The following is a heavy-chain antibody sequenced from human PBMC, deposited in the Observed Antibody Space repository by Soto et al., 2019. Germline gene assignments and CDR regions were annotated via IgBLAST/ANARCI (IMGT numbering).Heavy chain of an antibody. CDR1: GGTFSSYA. CDR2: IIPIFGTA. D-gene: IGHD4-17*01. J-gene: IGHJ5*02. V-gene: IGHV1-69*01. CDR3: ARDLSRRLRWKNWFDP. Sequence: QVQLVQSGAEVKKPGSSVKVSCKASGGTFSSYAISWVRQAPGQGLEWMGGIIPIFGTANYAQKFQGRVTIPADESTSTAYMELSSLRSEDTAVYYCARDLSRRLRWKNWFDPWGQGTLVTVSS.